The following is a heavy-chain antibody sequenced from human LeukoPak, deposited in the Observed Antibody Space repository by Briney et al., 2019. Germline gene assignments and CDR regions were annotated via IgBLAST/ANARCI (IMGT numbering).Heavy chain of an antibody. D-gene: IGHD3-16*01. CDR2: INHSGST. J-gene: IGHJ4*02. Sequence: PSETLSLTCAVYGGSFSGYYWSWIRQPPGKGLEWIGEINHSGSTNYNPSLKSRVTISVDTPKNQFSLKLSSVTAADTAVYYCARAIRGTPRYFDYWGQGTLVTVSS. V-gene: IGHV4-34*01. CDR3: ARAIRGTPRYFDY. CDR1: GGSFSGYY.